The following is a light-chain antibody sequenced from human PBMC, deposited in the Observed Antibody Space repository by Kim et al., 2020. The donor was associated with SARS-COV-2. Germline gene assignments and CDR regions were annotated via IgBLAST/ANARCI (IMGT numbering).Light chain of an antibody. CDR1: KLGDKY. J-gene: IGLJ3*02. V-gene: IGLV3-1*01. CDR2: QDS. Sequence: VSQGQTASITCSGDKLGDKYACWYQQKPGQSPVLVIYQDSKRPSGIPERFSGSNSGNTATLTIIGTQAMDEADYYCQAWDSSTAVFGGGTQLTVL. CDR3: QAWDSSTAV.